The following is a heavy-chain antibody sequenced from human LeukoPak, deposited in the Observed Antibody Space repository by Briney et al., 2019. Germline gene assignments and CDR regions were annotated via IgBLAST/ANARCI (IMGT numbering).Heavy chain of an antibody. CDR1: GDTLTSYN. D-gene: IGHD4-17*01. J-gene: IGHJ4*02. CDR2: INPNGGST. Sequence: GSVRVSCEASGDTLTSYNMHWVRQAPGEGVEWMGMINPNGGSTNYAQNFQGSVTMSTDTFTSTVYMELSSLRAEDTSPYNCTRDNGDYAPLDRGQGTLVNGSS. V-gene: IGHV1-46*01. CDR3: TRDNGDYAPLD.